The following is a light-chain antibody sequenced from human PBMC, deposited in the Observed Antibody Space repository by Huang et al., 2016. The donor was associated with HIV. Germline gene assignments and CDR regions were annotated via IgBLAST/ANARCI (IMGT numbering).Light chain of an antibody. J-gene: IGKJ1*01. CDR3: QQYNNWPLT. Sequence: EIVMTQSPATLSVSPGERATLSCRASQSVSNNLAWYQQIPGQAPRLLIYGASTRANGSPARFSGSGSRTEFTLTISSLQSEDFAVYYCQQYNNWPLTFGQGTKVEIK. CDR1: QSVSNN. CDR2: GAS. V-gene: IGKV3-15*01.